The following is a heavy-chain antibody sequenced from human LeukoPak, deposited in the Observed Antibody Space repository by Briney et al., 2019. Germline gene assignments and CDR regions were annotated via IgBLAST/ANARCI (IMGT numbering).Heavy chain of an antibody. CDR3: AKDPNGDYFGAFDM. CDR1: GFTFSSYG. CDR2: TSYDGSKI. J-gene: IGHJ3*02. D-gene: IGHD4-17*01. V-gene: IGHV3-30*18. Sequence: GGSLRLSCAASGFTFSSYGMHWVRQAPGKGLEWVALTSYDGSKIYYADSVKGRFTISRDNSKSMVYVQMNSLRAEDTAIYYCAKDPNGDYFGAFDMWGQGTMVTVSS.